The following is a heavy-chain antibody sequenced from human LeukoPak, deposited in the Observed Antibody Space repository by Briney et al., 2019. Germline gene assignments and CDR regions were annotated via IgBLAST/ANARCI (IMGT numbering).Heavy chain of an antibody. CDR2: ISFDGRDK. V-gene: IGHV3-30*01. J-gene: IGHJ6*03. Sequence: GRSLSLSCAASGFTFSNYAMHWVRQAPPKGQELGAVISFDGRDKYYADPVMGRFAISRDDCKNTTFLQEYSRRTADAAVYYYARSEYYYYQMDVWGKGTTVTVSS. D-gene: IGHD3-3*01. CDR1: GFTFSNYA. CDR3: ARSEYYYYQMDV.